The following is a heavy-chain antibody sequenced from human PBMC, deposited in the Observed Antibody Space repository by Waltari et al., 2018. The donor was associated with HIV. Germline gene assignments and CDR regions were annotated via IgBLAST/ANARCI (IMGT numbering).Heavy chain of an antibody. CDR1: GFTFNSYS. CDR3: ARDSRDNSWSLNFFDP. J-gene: IGHJ5*02. D-gene: IGHD6-13*01. V-gene: IGHV3-21*01. Sequence: EVQLVESGGGPVKPGGSLRPSCRAPGFTFNSYSLNWVRQAPGKGLEWISSISSSGTFTHYADSVKGRFTISRDNANKSVYLQMNSLRAEDTAVYYCARDSRDNSWSLNFFDPWGQGTLVTVSS. CDR2: ISSSGTFT.